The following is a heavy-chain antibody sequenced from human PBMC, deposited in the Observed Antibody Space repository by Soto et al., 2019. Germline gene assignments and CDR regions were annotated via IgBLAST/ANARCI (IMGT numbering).Heavy chain of an antibody. Sequence: QVQLVQSGAEVKKPGASVKVSCKASGYTFTSYGISWVRQAPGQGLEWMGWISAYNGNTHYAQKLQGRVTMTTDTSKSTADMELRSLRSDDTAVYFCARTGFYYYGSGSPVAVDYWGQGTRVTVSS. CDR2: ISAYNGNT. V-gene: IGHV1-18*01. J-gene: IGHJ4*02. CDR3: ARTGFYYYGSGSPVAVDY. CDR1: GYTFTSYG. D-gene: IGHD3-10*01.